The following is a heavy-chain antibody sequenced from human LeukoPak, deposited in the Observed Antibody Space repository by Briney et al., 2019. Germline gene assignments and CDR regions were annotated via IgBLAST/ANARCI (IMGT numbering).Heavy chain of an antibody. CDR2: ISGYNGNT. CDR1: GYMFTKYG. V-gene: IGHV1-18*01. CDR3: ARAGHRRYYYDGGYDY. Sequence: GASVKVSCKASGYMFTKYGITWVRQAPGQGLEWMGWISGYNGNTIYAQKLQGRVTMTTDTSTSTAYMELRSLRSDDTAVYYCARAGHRRYYYDGGYDYWGQGTLVTVSS. J-gene: IGHJ4*02. D-gene: IGHD3-22*01.